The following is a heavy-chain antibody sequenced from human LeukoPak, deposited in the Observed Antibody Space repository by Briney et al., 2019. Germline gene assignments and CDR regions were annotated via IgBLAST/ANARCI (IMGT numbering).Heavy chain of an antibody. Sequence: SETLSLTCAVYGGSFSGYYWSWIRQPPGKGLEWIGEINHSGSTNYNPSLKSRVTISVDTSKNQFSLKLSSVTAADTAVYYCARVIRVATIYYYYYYGMDVWGQGTTVTVSS. D-gene: IGHD5-24*01. J-gene: IGHJ6*02. CDR3: ARVIRVATIYYYYYYGMDV. CDR2: INHSGST. V-gene: IGHV4-34*01. CDR1: GGSFSGYY.